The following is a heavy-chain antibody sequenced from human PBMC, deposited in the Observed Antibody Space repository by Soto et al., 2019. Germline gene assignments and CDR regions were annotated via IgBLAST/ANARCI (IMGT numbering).Heavy chain of an antibody. J-gene: IGHJ4*02. D-gene: IGHD2-15*01. Sequence: PSETLSLTCAVSGGSISSGGYSWSWIRQPPGKGLEWIGYIYHSGSTYYNPSLKSRVTILVDSSKNQFSLKLSSVTAADTAVYYCARGEVVALGYWGQGTLVTVSS. V-gene: IGHV4-30-2*01. CDR1: GGSISSGGYS. CDR2: IYHSGST. CDR3: ARGEVVALGY.